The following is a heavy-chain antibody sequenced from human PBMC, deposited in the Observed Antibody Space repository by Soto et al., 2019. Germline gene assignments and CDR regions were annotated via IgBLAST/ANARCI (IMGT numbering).Heavy chain of an antibody. Sequence: VKVSCKASGGTFSSYAISWVRQAPGQGLEWMVRIIPIFGTANYAQKFQGRVTIAADESTSTAYMELSSLRSEDTAVYYCARRIGGYSYGYGPYYYYCYGRDFWGQGTTVTVSS. CDR1: GGTFSSYA. J-gene: IGHJ6*02. V-gene: IGHV1-69*13. D-gene: IGHD5-18*01. CDR3: ARRIGGYSYGYGPYYYYCYGRDF. CDR2: IIPIFGTA.